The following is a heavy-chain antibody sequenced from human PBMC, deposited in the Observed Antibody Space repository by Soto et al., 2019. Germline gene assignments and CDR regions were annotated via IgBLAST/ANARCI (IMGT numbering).Heavy chain of an antibody. J-gene: IGHJ6*02. D-gene: IGHD3-10*01. CDR1: GGSISSYH. Sequence: QVQLQESGPGLVKPSETLSHTCTVSGGSISSYHWSWIRQSAGQGLEWIGRFYATGITHYNPSLKSRLSMSADTSKNQLSLTLTSVTAADTGVYYCARAGNEYGVDVWGQGTTVTVSS. CDR2: FYATGIT. V-gene: IGHV4-4*07. CDR3: ARAGNEYGVDV.